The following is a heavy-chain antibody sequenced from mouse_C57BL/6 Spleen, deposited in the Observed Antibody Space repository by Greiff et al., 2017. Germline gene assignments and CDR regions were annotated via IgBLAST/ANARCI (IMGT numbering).Heavy chain of an antibody. J-gene: IGHJ2*01. CDR2: INPSTGGT. CDR3: ARGNYFDY. V-gene: IGHV1-42*01. Sequence: EVQLQQSGPELVKPGASVKISCKASGYSFTGYYMNWVKQSPEKSLEWIGEINPSTGGTTYNQKFKAKATLTVDKSSSTAYMQLKSLTSEDSAVYYCARGNYFDYWGQGTTRTVSS. CDR1: GYSFTGYY.